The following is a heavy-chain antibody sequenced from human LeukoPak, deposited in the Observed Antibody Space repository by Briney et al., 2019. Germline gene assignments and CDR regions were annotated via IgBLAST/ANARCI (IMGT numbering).Heavy chain of an antibody. CDR3: ARVRTTGTYYGMDV. Sequence: GGSLRLSCAASGFTFSSYWMSWVRQAPGKGVEGVANIKQDGSEKYYVDSVKGRFTISRDNAKNSLFLQMNSLRAEDTALYYCARVRTTGTYYGMDVWGQGTTVTVSS. CDR2: IKQDGSEK. V-gene: IGHV3-7*01. J-gene: IGHJ6*02. CDR1: GFTFSSYW. D-gene: IGHD4-17*01.